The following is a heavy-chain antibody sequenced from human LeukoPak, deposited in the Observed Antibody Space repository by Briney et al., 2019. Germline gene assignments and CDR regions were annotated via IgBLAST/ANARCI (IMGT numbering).Heavy chain of an antibody. CDR2: IYYRGST. Sequence: SETLSLTCTVSGASITNGAYHWGWIRQPPGKGLEWIGNIYYRGSTFYNPSPKSRVTISIDTSKNHFSLNLTSVTAADTAVYYCARTYYYGSGSSSFDPWGQGTLVTVSS. CDR1: GASITNGAYH. V-gene: IGHV4-39*02. J-gene: IGHJ5*02. D-gene: IGHD3-10*01. CDR3: ARTYYYGSGSSSFDP.